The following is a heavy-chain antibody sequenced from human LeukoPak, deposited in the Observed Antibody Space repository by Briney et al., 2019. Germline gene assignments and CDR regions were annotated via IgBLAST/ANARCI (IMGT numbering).Heavy chain of an antibody. D-gene: IGHD2-21*01. CDR2: IRYDGYKR. CDR1: GFTFNSHA. J-gene: IGHJ4*02. CDR3: ARGVAGSAFDY. V-gene: IGHV3-30*02. Sequence: GGSLRLSCGASGFTFNSHAMHWVRRAPGKGLEWVAFIRYDGYKRYYGDFGKGRFTISRDKSNNTLFLQMNSLRGDDTAVYYCARGVAGSAFDYWGQGTLVAVSS.